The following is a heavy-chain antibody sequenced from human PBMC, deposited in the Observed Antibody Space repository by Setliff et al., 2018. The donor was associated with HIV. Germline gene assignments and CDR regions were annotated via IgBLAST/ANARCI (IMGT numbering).Heavy chain of an antibody. CDR3: ASRIYYYDESRVLREEGFVP. J-gene: IGHJ5*02. CDR2: IYHTGRT. Sequence: SETLSLTCVVYGGSFRGYYWSWIRQPPGKGLEWTGSIYHTGRTYYNRSLESRLTISIDTSKNQFSLKLTSVTAADTAMYYCASRIYYYDESRVLREEGFVPWGQGTLVTVSS. V-gene: IGHV4-34*01. CDR1: GGSFRGYY. D-gene: IGHD3-22*01.